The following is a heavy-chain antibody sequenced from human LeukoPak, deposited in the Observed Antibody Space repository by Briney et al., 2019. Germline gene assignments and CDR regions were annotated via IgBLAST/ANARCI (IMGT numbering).Heavy chain of an antibody. CDR3: AKNYYDSSGFYAFDI. CDR1: GFTFSSYA. CDR2: ISGSGGST. Sequence: PGGSLRLTCAASGFTFSSYAMSWVGQAPGKGLEWVAAISGSGGSTYYADSVKGRFTISRDNSKNTLYLQMNSLRAEDTAVYYCAKNYYDSSGFYAFDIWGQGTMVTVSS. D-gene: IGHD3-22*01. V-gene: IGHV3-23*01. J-gene: IGHJ3*02.